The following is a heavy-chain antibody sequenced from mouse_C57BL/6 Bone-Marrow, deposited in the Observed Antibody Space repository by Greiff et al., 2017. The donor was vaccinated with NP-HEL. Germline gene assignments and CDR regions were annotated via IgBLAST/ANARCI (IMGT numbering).Heavy chain of an antibody. J-gene: IGHJ4*01. CDR1: GYTFTSYW. CDR2: IDPNSGGT. CDR3: AREGDPLFYAMDY. Sequence: QVQLQQPGAELVQPGASVKLSCKASGYTFTSYWMHWVKQRPGRGLEWIGRIDPNSGGTKYNEKFKSQATLTVDKPSSTVYMQLSSLTSEDSAVYYCAREGDPLFYAMDYWGQGTSVTVSA. V-gene: IGHV1-72*01. D-gene: IGHD1-1*01.